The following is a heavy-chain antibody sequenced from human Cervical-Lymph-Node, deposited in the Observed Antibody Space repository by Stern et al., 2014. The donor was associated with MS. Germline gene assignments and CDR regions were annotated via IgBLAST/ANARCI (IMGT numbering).Heavy chain of an antibody. V-gene: IGHV3-49*03. J-gene: IGHJ4*02. CDR2: IRSKAYGGTT. CDR3: TSKGRRY. Sequence: EVQLVESGGGLVQPGRSLRLSCTASGFTFGDYALNWFRQATGKGLEWVGFIRSKAYGGTTEYAASVKGRFTISRDDSKSIAYLQMNSLKTEDTAVYYCTSKGRRYWGQGTLVTVSS. CDR1: GFTFGDYA.